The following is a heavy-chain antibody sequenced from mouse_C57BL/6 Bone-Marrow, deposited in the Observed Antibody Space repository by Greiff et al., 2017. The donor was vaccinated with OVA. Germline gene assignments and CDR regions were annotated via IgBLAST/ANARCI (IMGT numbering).Heavy chain of an antibody. J-gene: IGHJ2*01. D-gene: IGHD1-1*01. V-gene: IGHV14-4*01. CDR3: TTGYYYGSSYVPFFDY. CDR1: GFNIKDDY. CDR2: IDPENGDT. Sequence: EVQLQESGAELVRPGASVKLSCTASGFNIKDDYMHWVKQRPEQGLEWIGWIDPENGDTEYASKFQGKATITADTSSNTAYLQLSSLTSEDTAVYYCTTGYYYGSSYVPFFDYWGQGTTLTVSS.